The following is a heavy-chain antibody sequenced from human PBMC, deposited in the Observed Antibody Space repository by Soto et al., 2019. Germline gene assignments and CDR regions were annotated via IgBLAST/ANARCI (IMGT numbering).Heavy chain of an antibody. Sequence: EVQLLESGGGLVQPGGSLRLSCAASGFTFSSYAMNWVRQAPGKGLEWVSAISGGGDSTYYADSVKGRFTISRDNSKNTLYVHMDSLRGEDTAVYYCGKVIDTRVVAATQYWGQGTLVTVSS. CDR1: GFTFSSYA. V-gene: IGHV3-23*01. CDR3: GKVIDTRVVAATQY. J-gene: IGHJ4*02. CDR2: ISGGGDST. D-gene: IGHD2-15*01.